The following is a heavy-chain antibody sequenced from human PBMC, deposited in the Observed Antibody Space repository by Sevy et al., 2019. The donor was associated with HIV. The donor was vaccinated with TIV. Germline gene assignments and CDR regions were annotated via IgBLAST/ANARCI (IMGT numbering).Heavy chain of an antibody. Sequence: GGSLRLSCAASGFTFSSYTMNWVRQAPGKGLEWVSSISTSSIYIYYADSVKGRFTISRDNAQNSRYLQMSSLRAEDTAVYYWARGGSHFDCWGQGALVTVSS. D-gene: IGHD1-26*01. V-gene: IGHV3-21*01. CDR3: ARGGSHFDC. J-gene: IGHJ4*02. CDR1: GFTFSSYT. CDR2: ISTSSIYI.